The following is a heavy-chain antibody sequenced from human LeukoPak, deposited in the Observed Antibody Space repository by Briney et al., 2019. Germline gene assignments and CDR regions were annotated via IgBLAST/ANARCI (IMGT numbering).Heavy chain of an antibody. J-gene: IGHJ4*02. CDR2: IYSGGTT. Sequence: GGSLRLSCAVSGFTLSTNYMNWVRQAPGKGMDWVSVIYSGGTTYYAESVKGRFTVSRDLSSNTVLLQMNSLRVEDTAMYYCARDPLHWGQGTLVTVSS. CDR3: ARDPLH. V-gene: IGHV3-53*01. CDR1: GFTLSTNY.